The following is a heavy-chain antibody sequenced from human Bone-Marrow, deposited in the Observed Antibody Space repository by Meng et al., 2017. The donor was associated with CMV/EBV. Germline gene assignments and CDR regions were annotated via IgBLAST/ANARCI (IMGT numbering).Heavy chain of an antibody. V-gene: IGHV3-7*01. CDR3: ARAPPYYYDSSGYYFTGDAFDI. D-gene: IGHD3-22*01. CDR1: GFTFSSYW. CDR2: IKHDGSEK. Sequence: GESLKISCAASGFTFSSYWMSWVRQAPGKGLEWVANIKHDGSEKYYVDSVKGRFTISRDNAKNSLYLQMNSLRAEDTAVYYCARAPPYYYDSSGYYFTGDAFDIWGQGTMVTVSS. J-gene: IGHJ3*02.